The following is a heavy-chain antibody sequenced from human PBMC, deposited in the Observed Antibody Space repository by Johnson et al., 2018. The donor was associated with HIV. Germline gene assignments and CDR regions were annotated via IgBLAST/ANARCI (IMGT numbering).Heavy chain of an antibody. D-gene: IGHD6-13*01. CDR2: INWNGGST. J-gene: IGHJ3*02. V-gene: IGHV3-20*04. CDR3: ATKRVAAADPDDAFDI. CDR1: GFTFDDYG. Sequence: VQVVESGGGVVRPGGSPRLSCAVSGFTFDDYGMSWVRQVPGKGLEWVSGINWNGGSTGYADSVKGRFTISRDNGKNSLYLQMNSLRAEDTALYYCATKRVAAADPDDAFDIWGQGTMVTVSS.